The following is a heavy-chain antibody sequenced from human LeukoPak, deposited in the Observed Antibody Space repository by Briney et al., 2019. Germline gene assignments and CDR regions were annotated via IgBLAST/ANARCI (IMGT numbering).Heavy chain of an antibody. CDR3: ARARYDYVWGSYRSGWFDP. V-gene: IGHV3-7*01. J-gene: IGHJ5*02. Sequence: PGGSLRLSCAASGFTFSGYWMMWVRQTPGKGLEWVANIKQDGSVKQYVDSVKGRFTISRDNAKNSLYLQMNSLRAEDTAVYYCARARYDYVWGSYRSGWFDPWGQGTLVTVSS. D-gene: IGHD3-16*02. CDR1: GFTFSGYW. CDR2: IKQDGSVK.